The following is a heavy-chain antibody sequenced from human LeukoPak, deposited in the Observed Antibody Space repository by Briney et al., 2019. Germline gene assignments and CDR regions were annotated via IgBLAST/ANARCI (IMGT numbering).Heavy chain of an antibody. V-gene: IGHV1-2*02. CDR1: GYTFTGYY. CDR2: INPNSGGT. Sequence: ASVKVSCKASGYTFTGYYMHWVRQAPGQGLEWMGWINPNSGGTNYAQKFQGRVTMTRDTSISTAYMELSRLRSDDTAVYYCAREPVDCYDSSGYPTPLFDYWGQGTLVTVSS. J-gene: IGHJ4*02. D-gene: IGHD3-22*01. CDR3: AREPVDCYDSSGYPTPLFDY.